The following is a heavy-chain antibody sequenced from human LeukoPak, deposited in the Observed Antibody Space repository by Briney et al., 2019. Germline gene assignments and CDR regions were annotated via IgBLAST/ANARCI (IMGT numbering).Heavy chain of an antibody. CDR1: GFTFSSYS. V-gene: IGHV3-21*01. D-gene: IGHD3-22*01. CDR2: ISSSSSYI. CDR3: ARSDSSGYYYKLYYFDY. J-gene: IGHJ4*02. Sequence: GGSLRLSCAASGFTFSSYSMNWVRQAPGKGLEWVSSISSSSSYIYYADSVKGRFTISRDNAKNSLYLQMNSLRAEDTAVYYCARSDSSGYYYKLYYFDYWGQGTLVTVSS.